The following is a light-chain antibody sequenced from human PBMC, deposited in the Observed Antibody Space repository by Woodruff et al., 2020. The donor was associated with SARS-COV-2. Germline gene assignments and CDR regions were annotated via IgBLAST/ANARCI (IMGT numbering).Light chain of an antibody. J-gene: IGLJ1*01. Sequence: APKLVIYDVSNRPSGISDRFSGSKSGNTASLTISGLLPEDEADYYCSSYTGSSTPFVFGPGT. CDR3: SSYTGSSTPFV. V-gene: IGLV2-14*01. CDR2: DVS.